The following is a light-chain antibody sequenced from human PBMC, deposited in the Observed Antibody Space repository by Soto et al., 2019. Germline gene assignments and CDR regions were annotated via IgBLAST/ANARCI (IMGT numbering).Light chain of an antibody. J-gene: IGKJ4*01. CDR3: QQYNSYSLT. CDR1: QTVNAW. V-gene: IGKV1-5*01. CDR2: DAS. Sequence: DIQMTQSPSTLSASLGDRVTITCRASQTVNAWLAWYQHKPGKAPKPLIYDASSLESGVPARFSGGGSGTEFTLTISSLQPDDFATYYCQQYNSYSLTFGGGTKVDI.